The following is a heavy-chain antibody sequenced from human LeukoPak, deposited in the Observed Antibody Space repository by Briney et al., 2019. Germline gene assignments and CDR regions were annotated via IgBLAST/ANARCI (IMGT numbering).Heavy chain of an antibody. V-gene: IGHV3-21*01. Sequence: GGSLRLSCAASGFTFSSYSMNWVRQAPGKGLEWVSSISSSSYIYYADSVKGRFTISRDNAKNSLYLQMNSLRAEDTAVYYCAREGDAAPLGFDYWGQGTLVTVPS. J-gene: IGHJ4*02. D-gene: IGHD1-26*01. CDR3: AREGDAAPLGFDY. CDR1: GFTFSSYS. CDR2: ISSSSYI.